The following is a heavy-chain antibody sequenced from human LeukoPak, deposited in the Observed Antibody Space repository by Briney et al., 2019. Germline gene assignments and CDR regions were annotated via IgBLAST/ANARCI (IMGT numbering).Heavy chain of an antibody. J-gene: IGHJ4*02. CDR3: ARGIQYSSSSH. CDR1: GHSFTSYD. Sequence: GASLKVSCTPSGHSFTSYDINCVREATGQGLEWMGWRNPNSGNTGYAKKFQGRVTMTRYTPTSTASMELSSLRSEDTAVYYCARGIQYSSSSHWGQGTLVTVSS. D-gene: IGHD6-6*01. CDR2: RNPNSGNT. V-gene: IGHV1-8*01.